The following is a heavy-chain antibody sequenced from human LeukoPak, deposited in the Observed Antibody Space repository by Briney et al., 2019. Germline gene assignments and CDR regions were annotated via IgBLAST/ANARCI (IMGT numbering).Heavy chain of an antibody. Sequence: SETLSLTCTVSGGSISSYYWSWIRQPPGKGLERIVYIYYSGSTNYNPSLTSRVTISVDTSRNQFSLKLSSVTAAGTAVYYCARAAWGGTYFDYWGQGPLVTVPS. D-gene: IGHD3-16*01. CDR2: IYYSGST. CDR3: ARAAWGGTYFDY. J-gene: IGHJ4*02. CDR1: GGSISSYY. V-gene: IGHV4-59*01.